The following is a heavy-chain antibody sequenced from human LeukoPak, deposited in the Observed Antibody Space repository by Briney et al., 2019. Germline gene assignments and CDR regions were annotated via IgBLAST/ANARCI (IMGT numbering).Heavy chain of an antibody. CDR1: GFTFSNYV. V-gene: IGHV3-64D*06. CDR3: AVQSFDY. CDR2: INSDGGDT. J-gene: IGHJ4*02. Sequence: PGGSLRLSCSASGFTFSNYVMHWVRQAPGKGLEYVSGINSDGGDTQYTASVKGRFTVSRDNSENTLYLQMSSLRPEDTAVYYCAVQSFDYWGREPWSPSPQ.